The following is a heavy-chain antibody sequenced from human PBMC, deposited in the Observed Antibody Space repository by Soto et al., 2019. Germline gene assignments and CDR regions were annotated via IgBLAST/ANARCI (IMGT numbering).Heavy chain of an antibody. V-gene: IGHV3-30-3*01. J-gene: IGHJ4*02. CDR2: ISYDGSNN. Sequence: PGGSLRLSCAASGFTFSSYAMHWVRQAPGKGLEWVAGISYDGSNNDYADSVKGRFTISRDNAKNTLYLQMNSLRAEDTALYYCAKDHDEDFGYDLDYFDYWGQGP. CDR1: GFTFSSYA. CDR3: AKDHDEDFGYDLDYFDY. D-gene: IGHD5-12*01.